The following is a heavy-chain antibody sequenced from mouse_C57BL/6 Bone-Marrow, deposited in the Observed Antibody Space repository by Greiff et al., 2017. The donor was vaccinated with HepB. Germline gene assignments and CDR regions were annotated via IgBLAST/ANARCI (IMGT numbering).Heavy chain of an antibody. Sequence: VQPQQSGAELVRPGASVKLSCTASGFNIKDDYMHWVKQRPEQGLEWIGWIDPENGDTEYASKFQGKATITADTSSNTAYLQLSSLTSEDTAVYYCTSYDGYYWGQGTTLTVSS. V-gene: IGHV14-4*01. CDR2: IDPENGDT. CDR1: GFNIKDDY. CDR3: TSYDGYY. J-gene: IGHJ2*01. D-gene: IGHD2-3*01.